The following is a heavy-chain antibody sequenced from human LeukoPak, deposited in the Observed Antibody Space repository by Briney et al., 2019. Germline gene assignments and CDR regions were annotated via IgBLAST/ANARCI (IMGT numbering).Heavy chain of an antibody. J-gene: IGHJ6*02. CDR2: IYYSGST. Sequence: PSGTLSLTCTVSGGSVSSGSYYWSWIRQPPGKGLEWIGYIYYSGSTNYNPSLKSRVTISVDTSKNQFSLKLSSVTAADTAVYYCARSRYYGSGSYYLNYYYYYGMDVWGQGTTVTVSS. CDR1: GGSVSSGSYY. CDR3: ARSRYYGSGSYYLNYYYYYGMDV. V-gene: IGHV4-61*01. D-gene: IGHD3-10*01.